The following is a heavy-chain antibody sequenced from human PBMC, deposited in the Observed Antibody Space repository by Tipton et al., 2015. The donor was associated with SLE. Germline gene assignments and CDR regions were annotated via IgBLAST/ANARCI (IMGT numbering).Heavy chain of an antibody. V-gene: IGHV3-11*05. CDR2: ISSTSTYT. CDR3: VRGGATMPFDY. J-gene: IGHJ4*02. D-gene: IGHD5-24*01. Sequence: GSLRLSCAASGFTFSDHYMTWIRQAPGKGLEWVSYISSTSTYTNYADSVKGRFTISRDNFKNTVYLQMNSLTAEDTAVYYCVRGGATMPFDYWGQGPPGTVSS. CDR1: GFTFSDHY.